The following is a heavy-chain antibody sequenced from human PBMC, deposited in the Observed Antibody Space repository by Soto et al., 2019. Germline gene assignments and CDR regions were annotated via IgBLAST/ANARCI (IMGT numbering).Heavy chain of an antibody. J-gene: IGHJ6*03. CDR1: GFTVSSNY. CDR3: ARAPSETRGYYGSGSYRWLTYYYMDV. D-gene: IGHD3-10*01. CDR2: IYSGGST. Sequence: PGGSLRLSCAASGFTVSSNYMSWVRQAPGKGLEWVSVIYSGGSTYYADSVKGRFTISRHNSKNTLYLQMNSLRAEDTAVYYCARAPSETRGYYGSGSYRWLTYYYMDVWGKGTTVTVSS. V-gene: IGHV3-53*04.